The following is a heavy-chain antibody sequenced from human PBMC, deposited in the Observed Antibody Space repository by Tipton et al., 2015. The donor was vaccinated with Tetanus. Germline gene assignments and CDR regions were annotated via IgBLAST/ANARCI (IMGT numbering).Heavy chain of an antibody. CDR3: ARGYAGGARDV. D-gene: IGHD2-2*01. CDR2: TYYRSKWSN. Sequence: QLVQSGPEVKPSQTLSVTCVISGDRLSSDIAAWYWIRQSPSRGLEWLGRTYYRSKWSNDYAVSVKSRVTITSDTSKNQFSLQLGSVPPEDTAVYYCARGYAGGARDVWGQGNLVTASS. J-gene: IGHJ4*02. V-gene: IGHV6-1*01. CDR1: GDRLSSDIAA.